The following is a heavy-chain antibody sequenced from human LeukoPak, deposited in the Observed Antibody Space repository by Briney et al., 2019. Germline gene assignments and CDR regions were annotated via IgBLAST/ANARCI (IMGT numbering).Heavy chain of an antibody. J-gene: IGHJ1*01. V-gene: IGHV3-21*01. CDR3: ARGGWDYYDSSGSSFQH. CDR1: GFTFSSYS. D-gene: IGHD3-22*01. CDR2: ISSSSSDI. Sequence: GGSLRLSCAASGFTFSSYSMNWVRQAPGKGLEWVSSISSSSSDIYYADSVKGRFTISRDNAKNSLYLQMNSLRAEDTAVYYCARGGWDYYDSSGSSFQHWGQGTLVTVSS.